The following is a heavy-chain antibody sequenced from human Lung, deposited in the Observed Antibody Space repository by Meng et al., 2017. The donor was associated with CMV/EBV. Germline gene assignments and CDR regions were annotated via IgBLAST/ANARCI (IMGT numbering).Heavy chain of an antibody. J-gene: IGHJ5*02. D-gene: IGHD2-2*01. CDR1: GYY. CDR3: ARSGRPYCSSTSCSSGGGDP. Sequence: GYYWSWIRQHHGKGLDGIGYIYYSGSTYSTPSLKSRVTISVDTSKNQFSLKLSAVTAADTAVYYCARSGRPYCSSTSCSSGGGDPGGKG. V-gene: IGHV4-31*02. CDR2: IYYSGST.